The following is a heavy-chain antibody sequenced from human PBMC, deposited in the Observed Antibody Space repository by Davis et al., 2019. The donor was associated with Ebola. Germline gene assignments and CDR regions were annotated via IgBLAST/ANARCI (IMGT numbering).Heavy chain of an antibody. Sequence: ASVKVSCKVSGYTLVELSMHWVRQTPGKGLEWMGVFDPEHGGAIFAQKFQGRVILTEDTSTGTAYMELSSLRSEDTAVYYCARDAYTYGTPPCYLDYWGQGTLITVSS. J-gene: IGHJ4*02. V-gene: IGHV1-24*01. D-gene: IGHD5-18*01. CDR1: GYTLVELS. CDR2: FDPEHGGA. CDR3: ARDAYTYGTPPCYLDY.